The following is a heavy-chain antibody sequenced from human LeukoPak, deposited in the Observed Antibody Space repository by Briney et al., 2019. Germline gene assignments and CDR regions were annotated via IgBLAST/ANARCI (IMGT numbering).Heavy chain of an antibody. CDR1: GYTFTNYW. V-gene: IGHV5-51*01. J-gene: IGHJ3*02. Sequence: GEALKISCKGSGYTFTNYWIGWVRQMPGKGLDLMGIIYPGDSETRYSPSFQGQVTTSADKSLPPAYLQWSSLKTSDTAMYYCASRYGAESAFDIWGQGTMVTVSS. D-gene: IGHD4-17*01. CDR2: IYPGDSET. CDR3: ASRYGAESAFDI.